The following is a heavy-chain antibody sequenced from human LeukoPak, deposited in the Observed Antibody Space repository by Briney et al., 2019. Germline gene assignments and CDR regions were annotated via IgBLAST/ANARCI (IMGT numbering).Heavy chain of an antibody. CDR3: ARDMSFSTSGWYGELDN. J-gene: IGHJ4*01. V-gene: IGHV3-7*05. Sequence: GGSLRLSCAASGFTFNDYWMSWVRQAPGKGLEWVANINNDGSEMYYVDSVKGRFTISRDNAKNSLFLQMNRLRVEDTALYYCARDMSFSTSGWYGELDNWGQGRLVTVPS. CDR2: INNDGSEM. CDR1: GFTFNDYW. D-gene: IGHD6-19*01.